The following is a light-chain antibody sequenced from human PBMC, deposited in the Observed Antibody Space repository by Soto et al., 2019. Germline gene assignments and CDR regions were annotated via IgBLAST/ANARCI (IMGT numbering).Light chain of an antibody. V-gene: IGKV3-20*01. CDR2: GAA. CDR1: QSVDRSY. J-gene: IGKJ2*01. CDR3: QQYGSPPLT. Sequence: EIVLTQSPGTLSLSPGERATLSCRASQSVDRSYLAWYQQKPGQAPRLLIYGAASRDAAVPDRFSGSGSGTDFTLTINRLEPEDFAVYYCQQYGSPPLTFCQGTKLEI.